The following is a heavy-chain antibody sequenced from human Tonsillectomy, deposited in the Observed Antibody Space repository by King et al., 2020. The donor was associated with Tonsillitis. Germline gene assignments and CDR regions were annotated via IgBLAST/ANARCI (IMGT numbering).Heavy chain of an antibody. CDR2: ISYDGSNK. J-gene: IGHJ6*02. V-gene: IGHV3-30*18. CDR1: GFTFSSYG. CDR3: AKDLDSPYSSSAVSAYGMDV. Sequence: VQLVESGGGVVQPGRSLRLSCAASGFTFSSYGMHWVRQAPGKGLEWVAVISYDGSNKYYADSVKGRFTIPRDNSKNTLYLQMNSLRAEDTAVYYCAKDLDSPYSSSAVSAYGMDVWGQGTTVTVSS. D-gene: IGHD6-6*01.